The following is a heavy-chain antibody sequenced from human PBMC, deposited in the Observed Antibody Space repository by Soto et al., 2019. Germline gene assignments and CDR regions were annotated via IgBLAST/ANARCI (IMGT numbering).Heavy chain of an antibody. CDR2: ISNSGTT. CDR1: GDSISSSSSY. D-gene: IGHD3-10*01. Sequence: SETLSLTCTVSGDSISSSSSYWGWIRQPPGKGLEWIAIISNSGTTYYTPPLKSRLTISVDTSKNQFSLNLASVTAADTAVYYCARRNYPYYFDYWGQGILVTVSS. J-gene: IGHJ4*02. CDR3: ARRNYPYYFDY. V-gene: IGHV4-39*01.